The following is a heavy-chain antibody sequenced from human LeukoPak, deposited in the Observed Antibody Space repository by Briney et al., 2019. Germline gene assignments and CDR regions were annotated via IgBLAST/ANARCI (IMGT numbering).Heavy chain of an antibody. CDR1: GFIFNNYA. Sequence: GGSLRLSCAGSGFIFNNYAMHWVRQPPGKVLEWVSGISWNSGSIDYADSVKGRFTISRDNAKDSLYLQMNSLRVEDTAFYYCAKDNRRHYTSGPNPDSLHWGQGALVTVSS. CDR3: AKDNRRHYTSGPNPDSLH. D-gene: IGHD6-19*01. J-gene: IGHJ4*02. V-gene: IGHV3-9*01. CDR2: ISWNSGSI.